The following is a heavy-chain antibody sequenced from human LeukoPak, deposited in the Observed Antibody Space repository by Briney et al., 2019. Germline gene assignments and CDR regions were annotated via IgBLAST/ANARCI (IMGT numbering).Heavy chain of an antibody. Sequence: GGSLRLSCAASGFTFSSYGMHWVRQAPGKGLEWVAAIIYDGSNKYYADSVKGRFTIPRDNSKNTLYLQMNSLRAEDTAVYYCAKDHLAGYRYGGYYFDSWGQGTLVTVSS. CDR2: IIYDGSNK. J-gene: IGHJ4*02. D-gene: IGHD5-18*01. CDR1: GFTFSSYG. V-gene: IGHV3-30*18. CDR3: AKDHLAGYRYGGYYFDS.